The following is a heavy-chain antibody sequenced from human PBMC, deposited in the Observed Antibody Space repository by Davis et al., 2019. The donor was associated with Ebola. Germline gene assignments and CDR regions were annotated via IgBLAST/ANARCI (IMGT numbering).Heavy chain of an antibody. V-gene: IGHV3-30-3*01. D-gene: IGHD3-22*01. CDR1: GFTFSSYA. CDR2: ISYDGSNK. J-gene: IGHJ3*02. CDR3: ARERGLVRSYYDSSGSPGAFDI. Sequence: GESLKISCAASGFTFSSYAMHWVRQAPGKGLEWVAVISYDGSNKYYADSVKGRFTISRDNSKNTLYLQMNSLRAEDTAVYYCARERGLVRSYYDSSGSPGAFDIWGQGTMVTVSS.